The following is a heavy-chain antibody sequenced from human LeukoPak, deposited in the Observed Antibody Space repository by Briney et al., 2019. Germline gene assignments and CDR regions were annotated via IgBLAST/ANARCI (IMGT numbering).Heavy chain of an antibody. CDR2: IYASGST. Sequence: SETLSLTCTVSGDSISSYYWSWIRQPAGKGLEWIGRIYASGSTNYNPSLKSRVTMSLDTSKNQFSLKLSSVTAADTAVYYCARLSLGGAVGARYYFDYWGQGTLVTVSS. D-gene: IGHD3-16*01. V-gene: IGHV4-4*07. CDR1: GDSISSYY. J-gene: IGHJ4*02. CDR3: ARLSLGGAVGARYYFDY.